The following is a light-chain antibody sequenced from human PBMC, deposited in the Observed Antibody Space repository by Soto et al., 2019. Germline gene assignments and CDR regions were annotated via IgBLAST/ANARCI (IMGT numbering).Light chain of an antibody. CDR2: AAS. V-gene: IGKV1-39*01. CDR1: QSISSY. J-gene: IGKJ1*01. Sequence: EIQITHAPSSRYPPVVDGVTLTFRASQSISSYLNWYQQKPGKAPKLLIYAASSLQSGVPSRFSGSGSGTDFTLTISSLQPEDFATYYCQQSYSTLWKFGQGTKVDIK. CDR3: QQSYSTLWK.